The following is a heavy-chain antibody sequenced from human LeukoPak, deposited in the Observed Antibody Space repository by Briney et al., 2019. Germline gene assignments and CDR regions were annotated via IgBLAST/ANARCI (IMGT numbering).Heavy chain of an antibody. V-gene: IGHV1-2*02. Sequence: ASVKVSCKASGYTFTGYYMHWVRQAPGQGLEWMGWINPNSGDTHYVQKFQGRVTMTRDTSISTAYMELSSLGSDDTAMYYCTRGGIDYWGQGTLVTVSS. D-gene: IGHD3-10*01. CDR2: INPNSGDT. J-gene: IGHJ4*02. CDR3: TRGGIDY. CDR1: GYTFTGYY.